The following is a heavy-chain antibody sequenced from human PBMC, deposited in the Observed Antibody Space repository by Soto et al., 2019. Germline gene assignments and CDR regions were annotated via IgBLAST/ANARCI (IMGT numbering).Heavy chain of an antibody. CDR3: AKDLIVATILPIPSPTD. D-gene: IGHD5-12*01. CDR1: GFTFSSYG. CDR2: ISYDGSNK. J-gene: IGHJ4*02. V-gene: IGHV3-30*18. Sequence: GGSLRLSCAASGFTFSSYGMHWVRQAPGKGLEWVAVISYDGSNKYYADSVKGRFTISRDNSKNTLYLQMNSLRAEDTAVYYCAKDLIVATILPIPSPTDWGQGTLVTVSS.